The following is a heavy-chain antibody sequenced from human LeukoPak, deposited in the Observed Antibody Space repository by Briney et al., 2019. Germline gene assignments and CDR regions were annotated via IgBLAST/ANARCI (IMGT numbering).Heavy chain of an antibody. D-gene: IGHD3-3*01. CDR1: GFTFSSYG. V-gene: IGHV3-30*02. CDR3: VKDRVYYDFWSGSEYFDY. CDR2: IRYDGSNK. Sequence: PGGSLRLSCAASGFTFSSYGMHWVRQAPGKGLEWVAFIRYDGSNKYYADSVKGRFTISRDNSKNTLYLQMNSLRAEDTAVYYCVKDRVYYDFWSGSEYFDYWGQGTLVTVSS. J-gene: IGHJ4*02.